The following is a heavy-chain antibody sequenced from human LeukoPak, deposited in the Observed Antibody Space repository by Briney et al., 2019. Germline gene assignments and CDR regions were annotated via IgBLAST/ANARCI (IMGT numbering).Heavy chain of an antibody. CDR3: AGDMRGSAKVWFDS. CDR2: VHYSGTT. CDR1: GGSISDYY. Sequence: SETLSLTCTVSGGSISDYYWNWIRQPPGKGLKRVAYVHYSGTTKYNPSLQSRVTTAVDMSKKEVSLRLDSVTAADTAVYYCAGDMRGSAKVWFDSWGQGVQVIVSS. J-gene: IGHJ5*01. D-gene: IGHD3-10*01. V-gene: IGHV4-59*12.